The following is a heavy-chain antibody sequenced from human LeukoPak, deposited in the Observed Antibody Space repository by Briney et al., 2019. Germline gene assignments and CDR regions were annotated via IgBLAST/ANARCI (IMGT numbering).Heavy chain of an antibody. CDR2: INPSGGST. V-gene: IGHV1-46*01. CDR3: ARVGGGEDAFDI. J-gene: IGHJ3*02. CDR1: GYTFTSYY. D-gene: IGHD1-26*01. Sequence: ASVKVSCKASGYTFTSYYMHWVRQAPGQGLEWMGIINPSGGSTSYAQKFQGRVTITRNTSISTAYMELSSLRSEDTAVYYCARVGGGEDAFDIWGQGTMVTVSS.